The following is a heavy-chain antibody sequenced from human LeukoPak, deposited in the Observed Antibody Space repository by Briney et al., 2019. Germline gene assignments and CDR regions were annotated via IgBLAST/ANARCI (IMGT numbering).Heavy chain of an antibody. V-gene: IGHV4-34*01. Sequence: SETLSLTCAVYGGSFSGYYWSWIRQPPGKGLEWIGEINHSGGTNYNPSLKSRVTISVDTSKNQFSLKLSSVTAADTAVYYCTREGMGTTFSAWFDPWGQGTLVTVSS. CDR2: INHSGGT. D-gene: IGHD1-7*01. CDR1: GGSFSGYY. CDR3: TREGMGTTFSAWFDP. J-gene: IGHJ5*02.